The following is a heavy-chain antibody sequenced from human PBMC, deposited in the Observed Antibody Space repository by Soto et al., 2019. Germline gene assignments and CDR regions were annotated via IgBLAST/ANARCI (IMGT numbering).Heavy chain of an antibody. CDR2: IYYSGST. J-gene: IGHJ5*02. Sequence: QVQLQESGPGLVKPSQTLSLTCTVSGGSISSGGYYWSWIRQHPGKGLEWIGYIYYSGSTYYNPSLQSRVTFSLDPXKTQSSLKLSSGPAADTAVYYCAASSSWAHNWFDPWGQGTLVTVSS. CDR1: GGSISSGGYY. D-gene: IGHD6-13*01. V-gene: IGHV4-31*03. CDR3: AASSSWAHNWFDP.